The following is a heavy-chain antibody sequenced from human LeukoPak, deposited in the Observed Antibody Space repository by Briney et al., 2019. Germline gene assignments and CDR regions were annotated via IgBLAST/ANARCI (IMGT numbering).Heavy chain of an antibody. CDR2: VKSRSVGGAT. V-gene: IGHV3-15*01. J-gene: IGHJ4*02. CDR1: GFTFSDAW. CDR3: TTVAWGGRADY. D-gene: IGHD3-10*01. Sequence: PGGSLRLSCAASGFTFSDAWMTWVRQVPGKGLEWVGRVKSRSVGGATEYAAPVKGRFTISRDDSKSTVYLQMESLKPEDTAIYYCTTVAWGGRADYWGQGTLVTVSS.